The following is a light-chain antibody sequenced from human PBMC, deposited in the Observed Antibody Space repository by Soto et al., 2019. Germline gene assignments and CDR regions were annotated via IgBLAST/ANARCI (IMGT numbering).Light chain of an antibody. J-gene: IGKJ1*01. CDR3: QQSFSTLWT. Sequence: DIQMTQSPSSLSASVGDRVTITCRASQSISRYLNWYQQKPGKAPKLLIYAASSLQSGVPSRFSGSGSGTDFTLAISSLQPEYFATYSCQQSFSTLWTFGPPTQVEI. CDR1: QSISRY. CDR2: AAS. V-gene: IGKV1-39*01.